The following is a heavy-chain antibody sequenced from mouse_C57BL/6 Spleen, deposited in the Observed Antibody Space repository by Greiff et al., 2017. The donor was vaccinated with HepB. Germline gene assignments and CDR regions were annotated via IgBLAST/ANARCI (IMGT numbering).Heavy chain of an antibody. J-gene: IGHJ4*01. CDR3: TSAELTGTEENAMDY. Sequence: EVNLVESGEGLVKPGGSLKLSCAASGFTFSSYAMSWVRQTPEKRLEWVAYISSGGDYIYYADTVKGRFTISRDNARNTLYLQMSSLKSEDTDMYYCTSAELTGTEENAMDYWGQGTSVTVSS. V-gene: IGHV5-9-1*02. D-gene: IGHD4-1*01. CDR1: GFTFSSYA. CDR2: ISSGGDYI.